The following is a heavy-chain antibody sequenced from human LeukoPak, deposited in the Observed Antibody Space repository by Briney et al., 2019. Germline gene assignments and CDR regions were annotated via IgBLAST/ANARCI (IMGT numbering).Heavy chain of an antibody. CDR2: IYTSGST. D-gene: IGHD2-21*02. CDR3: ARAQVVVVTGFDAFDI. Sequence: SETLSLTCTVSGGSINSGSYYWSWIRQPAGKGLEWIGRIYTSGSTNYNPSLKSRVTISVDTSKNQFSLKLSSVTAADPAVYYCARAQVVVVTGFDAFDIWGQGTMVTVSS. J-gene: IGHJ3*02. CDR1: GGSINSGSYY. V-gene: IGHV4-61*02.